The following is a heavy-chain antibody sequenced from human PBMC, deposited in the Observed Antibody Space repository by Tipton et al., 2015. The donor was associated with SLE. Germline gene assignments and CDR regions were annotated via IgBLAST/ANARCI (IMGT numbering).Heavy chain of an antibody. D-gene: IGHD6-13*01. CDR2: IYTSGST. Sequence: TLSLTCTVPGGSISSGSYYWSWIRQPAGKGLEWIGYIYTSGSTNYNPSLKSRATISVDTSKNQFSLKLSSVTAADTAVYYCARVQIPSSRNWFDPWGQGTLVTVSS. J-gene: IGHJ5*02. CDR3: ARVQIPSSRNWFDP. CDR1: GGSISSGSYY. V-gene: IGHV4-61*09.